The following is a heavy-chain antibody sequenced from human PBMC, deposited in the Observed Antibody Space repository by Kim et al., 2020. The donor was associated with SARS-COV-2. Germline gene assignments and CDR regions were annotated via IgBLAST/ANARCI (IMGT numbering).Heavy chain of an antibody. CDR3: ARDQGFSHSHDY. CDR2: ISSSSSYI. CDR1: GFTFSSYS. V-gene: IGHV3-21*01. Sequence: GGSLRLSCAASGFTFSSYSMNWVRQAPGKGLEWVSSISSSSSYIYYADSVKGRFTISRDNAKNSLYLQMNSLRAEDTAVYYCARDQGFSHSHDYWGQGTLVTVSS. J-gene: IGHJ4*02.